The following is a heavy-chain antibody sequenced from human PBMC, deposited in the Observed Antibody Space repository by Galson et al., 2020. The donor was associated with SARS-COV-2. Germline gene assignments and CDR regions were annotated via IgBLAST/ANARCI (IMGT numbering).Heavy chain of an antibody. CDR2: IIPIFGTA. CDR1: GGTFSSYA. CDR3: ASEGYGSGSYLSPYFDY. J-gene: IGHJ4*02. Sequence: SVKVSCKASGGTFSSYAISWVRQAPGQGLAWMGGIIPIFGTANYAQKFQGRVTITADESTSTAYMELSSLRSEDTAVYYCASEGYGSGSYLSPYFDYWGQGTLVTVAS. D-gene: IGHD3-10*01. V-gene: IGHV1-69*13.